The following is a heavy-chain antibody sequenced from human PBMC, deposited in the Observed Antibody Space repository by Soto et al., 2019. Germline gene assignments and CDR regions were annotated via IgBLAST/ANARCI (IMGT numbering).Heavy chain of an antibody. CDR3: AKDYGEGFHP. CDR1: GGSISSYY. CDR2: IYYSGST. J-gene: IGHJ5*02. D-gene: IGHD4-17*01. V-gene: IGHV4-59*01. Sequence: SETLSLTCTVSGGSISSYYWSWIRQPPGKGLEWIGYIYYSGSTSYNPSLKSRVTLSVDTSKNQSSLKLNSVTAADTAVYYCAKDYGEGFHPWGQGTLVTVSS.